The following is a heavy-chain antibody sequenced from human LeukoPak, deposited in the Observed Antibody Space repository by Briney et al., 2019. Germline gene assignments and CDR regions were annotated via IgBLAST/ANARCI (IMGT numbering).Heavy chain of an antibody. CDR3: AREGSGYYDFWSGYYTSYYFDY. Sequence: GGSLRLSCAASGFTFSSYWMSWVRQAPGKGLEWVANINQDGSEKYYVDSVKGRFTISRDNAKNSLYLQMNSLRAEDTAVYYCAREGSGYYDFWSGYYTSYYFDYWGQGTLVTVSS. V-gene: IGHV3-7*01. CDR1: GFTFSSYW. CDR2: INQDGSEK. J-gene: IGHJ4*02. D-gene: IGHD3-3*01.